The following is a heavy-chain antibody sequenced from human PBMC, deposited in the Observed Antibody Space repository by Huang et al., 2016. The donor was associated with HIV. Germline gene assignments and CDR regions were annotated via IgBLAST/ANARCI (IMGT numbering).Heavy chain of an antibody. CDR3: ARQWVLLDYLMGMDV. D-gene: IGHD3-3*01. CDR2: INGSGAT. Sequence: QVHLQQWGAGLLKPSETLTLTCAVSGASFTGNYWTWIRQTPGKGLEWIGEINGSGATIYNPALESRVTISIDRSKKEFSLRLSAMTAADTAVYYCARQWVLLDYLMGMDVWGQGTTVIVSS. V-gene: IGHV4-34*01. CDR1: GASFTGNY. J-gene: IGHJ6*02.